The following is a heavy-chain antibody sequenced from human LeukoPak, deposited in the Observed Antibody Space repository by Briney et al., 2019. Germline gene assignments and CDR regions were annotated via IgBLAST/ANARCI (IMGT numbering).Heavy chain of an antibody. CDR1: GFTFSSYG. CDR3: AKDPTIFGVVVSGMDV. D-gene: IGHD3-3*01. Sequence: PGGSLRLSCAASGFTFSSYGMHWVRQAPGKGLEWVAVMSYDGSNKYYADSVKGRFTISRDNSKNTLYLQMNSLRAEDTAVYYCAKDPTIFGVVVSGMDVWGQGTTVTVSS. CDR2: MSYDGSNK. V-gene: IGHV3-30*18. J-gene: IGHJ6*02.